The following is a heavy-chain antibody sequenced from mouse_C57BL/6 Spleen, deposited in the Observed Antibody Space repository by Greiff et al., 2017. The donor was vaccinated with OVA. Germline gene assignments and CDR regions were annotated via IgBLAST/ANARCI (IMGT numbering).Heavy chain of an antibody. V-gene: IGHV1-64*01. CDR2: IHPNSGST. Sequence: VQLQQPGAELVKPGASVKLSCTASGYTFTSYWMHWVKQRPGQGLEWIGMIHPNSGSTNYNAKFKSKATLTVDKSSSTAYMQLSSLTSEDSAVYYCASGTGTDYAMDYWGQGTSVTVSS. D-gene: IGHD4-1*01. CDR3: ASGTGTDYAMDY. CDR1: GYTFTSYW. J-gene: IGHJ4*01.